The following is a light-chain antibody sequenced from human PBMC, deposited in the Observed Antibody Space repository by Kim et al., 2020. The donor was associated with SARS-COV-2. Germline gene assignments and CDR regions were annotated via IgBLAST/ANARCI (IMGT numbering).Light chain of an antibody. V-gene: IGLV3-21*04. J-gene: IGLJ2*01. CDR2: YDS. CDR1: NIGSKS. CDR3: QVWDSSSDLVV. Sequence: SYELTQPPSVSVAPGKTARITCGGNNIGSKSVHWYQQKPGQAPVLVSYYDSDRPSGIPERFSGSNSGNTATLTISRVEAGDEADYYCQVWDSSSDLVVFGGGTQLTVL.